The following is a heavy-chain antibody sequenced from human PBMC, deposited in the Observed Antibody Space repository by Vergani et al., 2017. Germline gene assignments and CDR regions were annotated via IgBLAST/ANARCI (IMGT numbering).Heavy chain of an antibody. CDR1: GGSISSGSYY. V-gene: IGHV4-61*02. CDR3: ARDIVGATYYYYYGMDV. D-gene: IGHD1-26*01. CDR2: IYTSGST. J-gene: IGHJ6*02. Sequence: QVQLQESGPRLVKPSETLSLTCTVSGGSISSGSYYWSWIRQPAGKGLEWIGRIYTSGSTNYNPSLKSRVTISVDTSKNQFSLKLSSVTAADTAVYYCARDIVGATYYYYYGMDVWGQGTTVTVSS.